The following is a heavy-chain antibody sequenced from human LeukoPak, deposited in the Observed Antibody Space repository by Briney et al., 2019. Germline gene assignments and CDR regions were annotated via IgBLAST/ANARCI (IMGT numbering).Heavy chain of an antibody. V-gene: IGHV3-33*01. CDR1: GFTFSSYG. D-gene: IGHD2-2*01. CDR3: ARCGWVVPAPSWFDP. J-gene: IGHJ5*02. CDR2: IWYDGSNK. Sequence: SGGSLRLSCAASGFTFSSYGMHWVRQAPGKGLEWVAVIWYDGSNKYYADSVKGRFTISRDNSKNTLYLQMNSLRAEDTAVYYCARCGWVVPAPSWFDPWGQGTLVTVSS.